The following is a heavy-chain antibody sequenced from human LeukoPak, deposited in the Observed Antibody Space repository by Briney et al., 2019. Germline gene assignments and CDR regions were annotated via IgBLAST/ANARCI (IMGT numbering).Heavy chain of an antibody. D-gene: IGHD2-15*01. J-gene: IGHJ4*02. CDR1: GGAISSYY. V-gene: IGHV4-59*01. Sequence: SETLSLTCTVSGGAISSYYWSWIRQPPGKGLEWIGYIYYSGSTNYNPPLKSRVTISVDTSKNQFSLKLSSVTAADTAVYYCAGGHSLDYWGQGTLVTVSS. CDR3: AGGHSLDY. CDR2: IYYSGST.